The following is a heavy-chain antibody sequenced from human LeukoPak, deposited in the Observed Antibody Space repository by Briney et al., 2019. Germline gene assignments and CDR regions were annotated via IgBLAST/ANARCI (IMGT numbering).Heavy chain of an antibody. J-gene: IGHJ4*02. D-gene: IGHD6-6*01. CDR2: ISGSGGST. V-gene: IGHV3-23*01. CDR3: AKDVSGSTGY. Sequence: GGSLRLSCAPSGFTFTSYAISWVRQAPGKGLEWVSAISGSGGSTYYPATVKGRFHNSRDKSKTTLYLQMNRPRAEDSAVYYCAKDVSGSTGYWGQGTLVTVSS. CDR1: GFTFTSYA.